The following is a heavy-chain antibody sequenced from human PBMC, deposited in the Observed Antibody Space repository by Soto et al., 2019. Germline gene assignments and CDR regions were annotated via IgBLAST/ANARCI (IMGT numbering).Heavy chain of an antibody. Sequence: RSLPGGISGDSGSSNSAAWNWIRQSPSRGLEWLGRTYYRSKWYNDYAVSVKSRITINPDTSKNQFSLQLNSVTPEDTAVYYCARDPLPTVTTYYYYGMDVWGQRTTVTVSS. J-gene: IGHJ6*02. D-gene: IGHD4-4*01. CDR2: TYYRSKWYN. V-gene: IGHV6-1*01. CDR3: ARDPLPTVTTYYYYGMDV. CDR1: GDSGSSNSAA.